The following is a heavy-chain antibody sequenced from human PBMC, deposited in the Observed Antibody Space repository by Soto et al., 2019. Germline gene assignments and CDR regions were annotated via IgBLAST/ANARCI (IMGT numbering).Heavy chain of an antibody. CDR1: GFTFSSYS. CDR3: ALVSGVKWYYYYYYMDV. V-gene: IGHV3-48*01. J-gene: IGHJ6*03. CDR2: ISSSSSTI. D-gene: IGHD3-10*01. Sequence: EVQLVESGGGLVQPGGSLRLSFAASGFTFSSYSMNWVRQAPGKGLEWVAYISSSSSTIYYADSVKGRFTISRDNAKNSLYLQMNSLRAEDTAVYYCALVSGVKWYYYYYYMDVWGKGTTVTVSS.